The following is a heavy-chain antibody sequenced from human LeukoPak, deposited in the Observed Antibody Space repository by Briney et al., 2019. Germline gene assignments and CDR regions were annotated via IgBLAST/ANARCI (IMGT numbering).Heavy chain of an antibody. CDR2: ISGSGGST. CDR3: AAATDYVWGRPLDLFFDY. Sequence: QAGGSLRLSCAASGFTFSSYAMSWVRQAPGKGLEWVSAISGSGGSTYYADSVKGRFTISRDNSKNTLYLQMNSLRAEDTAVYYCAAATDYVWGRPLDLFFDYWGQGTLVTVSS. D-gene: IGHD3-16*01. CDR1: GFTFSSYA. V-gene: IGHV3-23*01. J-gene: IGHJ4*02.